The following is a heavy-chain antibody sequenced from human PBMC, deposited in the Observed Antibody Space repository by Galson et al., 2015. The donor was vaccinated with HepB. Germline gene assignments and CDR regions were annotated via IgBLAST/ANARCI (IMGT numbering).Heavy chain of an antibody. D-gene: IGHD2-8*02. Sequence: SLRLSCAASGFTFSNYGVHWVRQAPGKGLEWVALISYDGNTKYYGDSVKGRFTISRDNSKNTLYLHMSSLRAEDTAVYFCAKDYSDTGGLSDSWGQGTVVTVSS. J-gene: IGHJ4*02. CDR1: GFTFSNYG. CDR2: ISYDGNTK. CDR3: AKDYSDTGGLSDS. V-gene: IGHV3-30*18.